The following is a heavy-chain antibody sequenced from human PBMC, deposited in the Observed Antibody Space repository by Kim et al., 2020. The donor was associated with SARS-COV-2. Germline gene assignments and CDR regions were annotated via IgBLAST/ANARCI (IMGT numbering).Heavy chain of an antibody. CDR3: ARDLYYGSGSYYFDY. D-gene: IGHD3-10*01. V-gene: IGHV3-53*01. J-gene: IGHJ4*02. Sequence: DPVKGRFTIARDNSKNTLYLQMNSLRAEDTAVYYCARDLYYGSGSYYFDYWGQGTLGTVSS.